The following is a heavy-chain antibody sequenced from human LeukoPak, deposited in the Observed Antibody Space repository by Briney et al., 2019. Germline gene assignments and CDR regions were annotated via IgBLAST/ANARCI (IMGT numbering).Heavy chain of an antibody. J-gene: IGHJ4*02. D-gene: IGHD2-15*01. CDR3: AKLGLPVVVVAAPTNGGY. CDR1: GFTFSSYA. Sequence: GGSLRLSCAASGFTFSSYAMSWVRHAPGKGLEWVSAISGSGGSTYYADSVKGRFTISRDNSKNTLYLQMNSLRAEDTAVYYCAKLGLPVVVVAAPTNGGYWGQGTLVTASS. CDR2: ISGSGGST. V-gene: IGHV3-23*01.